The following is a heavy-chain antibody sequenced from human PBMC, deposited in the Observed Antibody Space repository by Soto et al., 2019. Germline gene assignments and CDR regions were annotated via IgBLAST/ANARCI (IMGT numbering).Heavy chain of an antibody. J-gene: IGHJ3*02. Sequence: GESLKISCKGSGYTFSDYWIGWVRQMPGKGLEWMGIMYPGNSNTMYSPSFQGQVTISADTALSTTYLQGDTLRPSDTAIYFCASDSHCDGGNCPMGGFDMWGQGTMVTVSS. D-gene: IGHD2-15*01. CDR1: GYTFSDYW. V-gene: IGHV5-51*01. CDR2: MYPGNSNT. CDR3: ASDSHCDGGNCPMGGFDM.